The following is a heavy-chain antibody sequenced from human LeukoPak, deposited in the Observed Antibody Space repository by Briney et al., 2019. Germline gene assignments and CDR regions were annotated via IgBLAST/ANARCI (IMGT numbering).Heavy chain of an antibody. D-gene: IGHD6-19*01. V-gene: IGHV3-30*18. CDR3: AKDSGSRYSSGWYKDHYYMDV. Sequence: PGGSLRLSCAASGFTFSSYEMNWVRQAPGKGLEWVAVISYDGSNKYYADSVKGRFTISRDNSKNTLYLQMNSLRAEDTAVYYCAKDSGSRYSSGWYKDHYYMDVWGKGTTVTVSS. CDR2: ISYDGSNK. J-gene: IGHJ6*03. CDR1: GFTFSSYE.